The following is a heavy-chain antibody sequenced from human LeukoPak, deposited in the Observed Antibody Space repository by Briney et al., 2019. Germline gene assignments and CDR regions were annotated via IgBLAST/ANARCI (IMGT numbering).Heavy chain of an antibody. J-gene: IGHJ4*02. D-gene: IGHD3-9*01. CDR1: GFTFSDYY. Sequence: GGSLRLSCAASGFTFSDYYMSWIRQAPGKGLEWVGRIKSKTDGGTTDYAAPVKGRFTISRDESKNTLYLQMNSLKTEDTAVYYCTTEYILTGYYSFDYWGQGTLVTVSS. CDR2: IKSKTDGGTT. CDR3: TTEYILTGYYSFDY. V-gene: IGHV3-15*01.